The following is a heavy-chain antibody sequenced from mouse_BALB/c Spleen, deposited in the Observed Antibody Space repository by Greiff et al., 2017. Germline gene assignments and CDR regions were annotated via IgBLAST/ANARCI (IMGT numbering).Heavy chain of an antibody. Sequence: EVQVVESGGGLVKPGGSLKLSCAASGFTFSSYAISWVRQTPEKRLEWVASISSGGSTYYPDSVKGRFTISRDNARNILYLQMSSLRSEDTAMYYCAREGIYYGSSWYFDVWGAGTTVTVSS. CDR3: AREGIYYGSSWYFDV. CDR2: ISSGGST. CDR1: GFTFSSYA. V-gene: IGHV5-6-5*01. J-gene: IGHJ1*01. D-gene: IGHD1-1*01.